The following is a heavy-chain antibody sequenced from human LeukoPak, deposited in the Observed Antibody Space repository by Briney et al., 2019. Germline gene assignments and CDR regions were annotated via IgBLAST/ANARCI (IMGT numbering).Heavy chain of an antibody. J-gene: IGHJ4*02. CDR1: GGSISSSSYY. CDR2: IYYSGST. D-gene: IGHD6-13*01. V-gene: IGHV4-39*01. Sequence: SETLSLTCTVSGGSISSSSYYWGWIRQPPGKGLEWIGSIYYSGSTYYNPSLKSRVTISVDTSKNQFSLKLSSVTAADTAVYYCARHDQQQLPPFDYWGQGTLVTVSS. CDR3: ARHDQQQLPPFDY.